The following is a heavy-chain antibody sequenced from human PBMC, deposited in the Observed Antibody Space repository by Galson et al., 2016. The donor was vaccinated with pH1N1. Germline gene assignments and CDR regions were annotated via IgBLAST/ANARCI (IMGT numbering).Heavy chain of an antibody. CDR2: INAAGDIT. CDR1: GFIFNTYS. J-gene: IGHJ4*02. D-gene: IGHD2-15*01. Sequence: SLRHSCAASGFIFNTYSMNWVRQAPGKGLEWVSVINAAGDITNYADSLKGRFTISRDNSKNTVYLQMNSLRAEDTAVYYCAKGPRGVVVVAATHWGQGTLVTVSS. V-gene: IGHV3-23*01. CDR3: AKGPRGVVVVAATH.